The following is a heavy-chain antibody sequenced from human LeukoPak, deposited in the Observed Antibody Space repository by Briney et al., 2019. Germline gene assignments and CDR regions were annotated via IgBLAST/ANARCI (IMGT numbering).Heavy chain of an antibody. Sequence: GGSLRLSCAASGFTFSSYSMNWVRQAPGKGLEWVSYISSSSTIYYADSVKGRFTISRDNAKNSLYLQMNSLRAEDTAVYYCARTYTVTTSFDYWGQGTLVTVSS. V-gene: IGHV3-48*04. CDR2: ISSSSTI. J-gene: IGHJ4*02. CDR3: ARTYTVTTSFDY. D-gene: IGHD4-17*01. CDR1: GFTFSSYS.